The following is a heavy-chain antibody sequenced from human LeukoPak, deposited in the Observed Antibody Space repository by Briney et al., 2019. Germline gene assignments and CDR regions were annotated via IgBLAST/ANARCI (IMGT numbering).Heavy chain of an antibody. V-gene: IGHV3-48*04. CDR3: ARDGVYCGGDCLIYYMDV. Sequence: GGSLRLSCAASGFTFSSYSMNWVRQAPGKGLEWVSYISSSSSTIYYADSVKGRFTIPRDNAKNSLYLQMNSLRAEDTAVYYCARDGVYCGGDCLIYYMDVWGKGTTVTVSS. D-gene: IGHD2-21*02. CDR2: ISSSSSTI. CDR1: GFTFSSYS. J-gene: IGHJ6*03.